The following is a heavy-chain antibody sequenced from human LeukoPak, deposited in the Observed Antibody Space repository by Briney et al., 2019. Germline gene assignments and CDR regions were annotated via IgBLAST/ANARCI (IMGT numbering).Heavy chain of an antibody. V-gene: IGHV1-8*01. CDR1: GYTFTSYD. Sequence: ASVKVSRKASGYTFTSYDINWVRQATGQGLEWMGWMNPNSGNTGYAQKFQGRVTMTRNTSISTAYMELSSLRSEDTAVYYCAREEIGLRFLEWLLPNWFDPWGQGTLVTVSS. CDR2: MNPNSGNT. CDR3: AREEIGLRFLEWLLPNWFDP. D-gene: IGHD3-3*01. J-gene: IGHJ5*02.